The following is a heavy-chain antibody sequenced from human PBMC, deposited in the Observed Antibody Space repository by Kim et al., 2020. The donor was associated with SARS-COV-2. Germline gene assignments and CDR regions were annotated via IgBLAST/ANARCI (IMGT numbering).Heavy chain of an antibody. V-gene: IGHV3-21*01. CDR3: ARDPRFGELSAPFDY. J-gene: IGHJ4*02. D-gene: IGHD3-10*01. Sequence: GGSLRLSCAASGFTFSSYSMNWVRQAPGKGLEWVSSISSSSSYIYYADSVKGRFTISRDNAKNSLYLQMNSLRAEDTAVYYCARDPRFGELSAPFDYWGQGTLVTVSS. CDR1: GFTFSSYS. CDR2: ISSSSSYI.